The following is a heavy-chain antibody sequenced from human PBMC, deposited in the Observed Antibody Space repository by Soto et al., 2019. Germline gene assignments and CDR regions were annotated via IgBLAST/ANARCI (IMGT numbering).Heavy chain of an antibody. CDR1: GFTFSSYA. V-gene: IGHV3-30*04. CDR2: ISYAGSNV. CDR3: ARVYCSGGSCYSGYFDY. D-gene: IGHD2-15*01. Sequence: GSLRLSCAASGFTFSSYAMHWVRQAPGKGLEWVTVISYAGSNVYYADSVKGRFTISRDNSKNTLYLQMNSLRAEDTAVYYCARVYCSGGSCYSGYFDYWGQGTLVTVSS. J-gene: IGHJ4*02.